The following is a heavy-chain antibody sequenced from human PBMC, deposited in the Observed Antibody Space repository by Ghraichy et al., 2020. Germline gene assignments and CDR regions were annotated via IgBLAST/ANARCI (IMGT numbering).Heavy chain of an antibody. CDR2: RSPDKETK. V-gene: IGHV3-33*05. J-gene: IGHJ4*02. CDR1: GFPFSRYG. Sequence: GGSLRLSCKGSGFPFSRYGFHWVRRAPGKGLEWVAVRSPDKETKFYADSVRGRFTISRDDSKSTLFLRMNNLRPEDTGIYYCARGDDGSPDSWGPGTQVIV. D-gene: IGHD1-26*01. CDR3: ARGDDGSPDS.